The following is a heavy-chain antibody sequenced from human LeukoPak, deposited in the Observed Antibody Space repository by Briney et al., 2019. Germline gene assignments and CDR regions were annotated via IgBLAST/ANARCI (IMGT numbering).Heavy chain of an antibody. V-gene: IGHV1-8*01. D-gene: IGHD3-10*01. J-gene: IGHJ6*03. CDR1: GYTFTSYD. CDR3: ARELGITMAGNYYYMDV. Sequence: ASVKVSCKASGYTFTSYDINWVRQATGQGLELMGWMNPNSGNTGYAQKFQGRVTMTRNTSISTAYMELSSLRSEDTAVYYCARELGITMAGNYYYMDVWGKGTTVTVSS. CDR2: MNPNSGNT.